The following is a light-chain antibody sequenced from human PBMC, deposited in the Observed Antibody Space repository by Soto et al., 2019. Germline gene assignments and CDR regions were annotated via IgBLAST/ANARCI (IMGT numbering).Light chain of an antibody. CDR3: QQYDGNPT. J-gene: IGKJ4*01. CDR1: QSLLYSSNNKNY. CDR2: WAS. Sequence: DIVRTQSAASLSVSLGERATINCRSSQSLLYSSNNKNYLAWYQHKPGQPPKLLIYWASTRESGVPDRFSGSGSGTDFTLTISSLQAEDVAVYFCQQYDGNPTFGRGTKVDIK. V-gene: IGKV4-1*01.